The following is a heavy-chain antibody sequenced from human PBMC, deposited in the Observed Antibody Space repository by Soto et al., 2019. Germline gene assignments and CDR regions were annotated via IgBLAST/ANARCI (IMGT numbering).Heavy chain of an antibody. D-gene: IGHD1-26*01. CDR2: IYYSGST. V-gene: IGHV4-39*02. CDR1: GGSISSSSYY. CDR3: ARESSGSYYDWFDP. J-gene: IGHJ5*02. Sequence: QLQLQESGPGLVKPSETLSLTCTVSGGSISSSSYYWGWIRQPPGKGLEWIGSIYYSGSTYYNPSLKDRATISVDTAQNQFSPKLSSVTAADTAVYYCARESSGSYYDWFDPWGQGTLVTVSS.